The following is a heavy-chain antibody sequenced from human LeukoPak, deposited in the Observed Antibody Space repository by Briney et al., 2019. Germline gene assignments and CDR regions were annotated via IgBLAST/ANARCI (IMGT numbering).Heavy chain of an antibody. J-gene: IGHJ4*02. CDR1: GGSISSYY. CDR2: IYTSGST. V-gene: IGHV4-4*07. CDR3: AKDSREWELYDFDY. D-gene: IGHD1-26*01. Sequence: SETLSLTCTVSGGSISSYYWSWIRQPAGKGLEWIGRIYTSGSTNYNPSLKSRVTMSVDTSKNQFSLKLSSVTAADTAVYYCAKDSREWELYDFDYWGQGTLVTVSS.